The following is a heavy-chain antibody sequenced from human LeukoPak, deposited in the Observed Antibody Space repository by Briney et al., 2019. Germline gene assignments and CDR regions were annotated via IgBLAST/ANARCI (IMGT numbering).Heavy chain of an antibody. V-gene: IGHV5-51*01. CDR3: ATSTGTEGKYYYYYMDV. Sequence: GESLKISCKGSGYTFTTYWIGWVRQMPGEGLEWMGISYARDSETIYSPSFQGQVSISVDRSTSTAYLEWSSLKASDTAIYYCATSTGTEGKYYYYYMDVWGTGTTVTVSS. D-gene: IGHD1-1*01. CDR2: SYARDSET. CDR1: GYTFTTYW. J-gene: IGHJ6*03.